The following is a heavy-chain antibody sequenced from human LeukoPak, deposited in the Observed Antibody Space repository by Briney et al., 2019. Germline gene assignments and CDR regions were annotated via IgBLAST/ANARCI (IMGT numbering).Heavy chain of an antibody. J-gene: IGHJ4*02. CDR3: ARVYGGYMSN. CDR2: IYYSGST. CDR1: GGSISSYF. V-gene: IGHV4-59*08. Sequence: SETLSLTCTVSGGSISSYFWGWIRQPPGKGLEWIGYIYYSGSTYYNPSLKSRVTISVDTSKNQFSLKLSSVTAADTAVYYCARVYGGYMSNWGQGTLVTVSS. D-gene: IGHD5-18*01.